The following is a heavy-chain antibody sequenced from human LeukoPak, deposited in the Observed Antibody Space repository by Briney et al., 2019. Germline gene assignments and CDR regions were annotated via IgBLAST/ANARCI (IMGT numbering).Heavy chain of an antibody. J-gene: IGHJ4*02. CDR1: GGSISSYY. CDR3: ARVGKCDSSGYFCFDY. V-gene: IGHV4-4*07. Sequence: SETLSLTCTVSGGSISSYYWSWIRQPAGKGLEWIGRIYTSGSTNYNPSLKSRVTMSVDTSKNQFSLNLRSVTAADTAVYYCARVGKCDSSGYFCFDYWGQGTLVTVSS. CDR2: IYTSGST. D-gene: IGHD3-22*01.